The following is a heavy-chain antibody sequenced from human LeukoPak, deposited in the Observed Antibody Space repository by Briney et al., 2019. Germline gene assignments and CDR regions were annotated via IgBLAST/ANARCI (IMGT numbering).Heavy chain of an antibody. CDR3: ASSGSYYGAYDY. CDR1: GGSISSYY. J-gene: IGHJ4*02. D-gene: IGHD1-26*01. Sequence: SETLSLTCTVSGGSISSYYWSWIRQPPGKGLEWIGYIYYSGSTNYNPSLKSRVTISVDTSRNQFSLKLSSVTAADTAVYYCASSGSYYGAYDYWGQGTLVTVSS. V-gene: IGHV4-59*01. CDR2: IYYSGST.